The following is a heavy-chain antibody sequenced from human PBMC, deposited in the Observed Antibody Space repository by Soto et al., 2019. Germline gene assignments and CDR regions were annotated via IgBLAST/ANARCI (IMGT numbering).Heavy chain of an antibody. CDR2: MNPNSGNT. CDR3: ERPNNHNYDFWSGYCGPAVPHFDY. J-gene: IGHJ4*02. CDR1: GYTFTSYD. Sequence: DSVKVSCKASGYTFTSYDINWVRQATGQGLEWMGWMNPNSGNTGYAQKFQGRVTMTRNTSISTAYMELSSLRSEDTAVYYCERPNNHNYDFWSGYCGPAVPHFDYWGQVTLVTVSS. V-gene: IGHV1-8*01. D-gene: IGHD3-3*01.